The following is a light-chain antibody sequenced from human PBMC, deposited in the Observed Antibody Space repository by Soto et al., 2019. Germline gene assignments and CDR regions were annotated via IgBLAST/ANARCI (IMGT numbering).Light chain of an antibody. V-gene: IGLV2-14*01. J-gene: IGLJ1*01. Sequence: ALTQPASVSGSPGQSITISCTGTSSDVGGYNYVSWYQQHPGKAPKLMIYEVSNRPSGVSNSFSGYKSGTTASLTISGLQAEDEADYYCSSYTSSSTLYVFGTGNKVTV. CDR2: EVS. CDR3: SSYTSSSTLYV. CDR1: SSDVGGYNY.